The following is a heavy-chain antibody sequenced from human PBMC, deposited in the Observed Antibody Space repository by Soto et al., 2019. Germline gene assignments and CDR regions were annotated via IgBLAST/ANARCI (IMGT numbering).Heavy chain of an antibody. CDR1: GGSFSGYY. J-gene: IGHJ4*02. Sequence: SETLSLTCAVYGGSFSGYYWSWIRQPPGKGLEWIGEINHSGSTNYNPSLKSRVTISVDTSKNQFSLKLSSVTAADTAVYYCARGAPGYSYGDYWGQGTLVTVSS. CDR3: ARGAPGYSYGDY. CDR2: INHSGST. V-gene: IGHV4-34*01. D-gene: IGHD5-18*01.